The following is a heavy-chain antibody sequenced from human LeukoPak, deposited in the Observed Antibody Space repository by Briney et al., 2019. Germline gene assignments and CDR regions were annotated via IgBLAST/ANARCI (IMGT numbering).Heavy chain of an antibody. CDR3: ASLYYYDSSGYWTDAFDI. V-gene: IGHV1-8*01. CDR1: GYTFTSYD. CDR2: MNPNSGNT. D-gene: IGHD3-22*01. J-gene: IGHJ3*02. Sequence: VASVKVSCKASGYTFTSYDINWVRQAPGQGLEWMGWMNPNSGNTGYAQKLQGRVTMTRNTSISTAYMELSSLRAEDTAVYYCASLYYYDSSGYWTDAFDIWGQGTMVTVSS.